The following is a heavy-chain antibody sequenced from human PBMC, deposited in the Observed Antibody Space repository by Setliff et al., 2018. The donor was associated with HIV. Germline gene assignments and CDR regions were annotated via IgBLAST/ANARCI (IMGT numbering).Heavy chain of an antibody. V-gene: IGHV4-34*01. CDR1: GGSFRGYH. CDR3: ARGHPIVPTGLVSFYFDH. J-gene: IGHJ4*02. D-gene: IGHD2-2*01. Sequence: LSLTCAVYGGSFRGYHWSWIRQSPGKGLEWIGEIDHSGSTDDNPSLKSRVTISVDTSKNQFSLKLSSVSAADTAVYYCARGHPIVPTGLVSFYFDHWGQGTLVTVSS. CDR2: IDHSGST.